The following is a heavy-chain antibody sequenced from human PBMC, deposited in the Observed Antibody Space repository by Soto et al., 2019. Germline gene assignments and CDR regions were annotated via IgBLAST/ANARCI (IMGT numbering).Heavy chain of an antibody. V-gene: IGHV3-74*01. D-gene: IGHD3-22*01. CDR2: INGDGSYT. CDR3: TRLLSGYYYGRL. J-gene: IGHJ4*02. Sequence: PXESLRLSCATSGFIFSTYWMHWVRQVPGKGLVWVSGINGDGSYTSYADSVQGRFTISRDNAKNTLYLEMNGLRAEDTAVYFCTRLLSGYYYGRLWGPGTPVTVSS. CDR1: GFIFSTYW.